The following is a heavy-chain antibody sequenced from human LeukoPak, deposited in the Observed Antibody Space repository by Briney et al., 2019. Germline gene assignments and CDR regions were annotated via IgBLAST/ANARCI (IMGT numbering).Heavy chain of an antibody. J-gene: IGHJ5*02. CDR3: ARGYSSSWYFNWFDP. CDR2: IYHSGTT. D-gene: IGHD6-13*01. Sequence: LRLSCAASGFTFSDYYMSWIRQPPGKGLEWIGSIYHSGTTYYNPSLKSRVTISVDTSKNQFSLKLTSVTAADTAVYYCARGYSSSWYFNWFDPWGQGTLVTVSS. CDR1: GFTFSDYY. V-gene: IGHV4-38-2*01.